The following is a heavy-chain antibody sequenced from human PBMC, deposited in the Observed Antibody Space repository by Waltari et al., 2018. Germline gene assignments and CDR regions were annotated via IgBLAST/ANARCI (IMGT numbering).Heavy chain of an antibody. J-gene: IGHJ4*02. D-gene: IGHD3-22*01. CDR3: AKVARRITMIVVVSIFDY. CDR1: GFTFSSYA. V-gene: IGHV3-23*04. CDR2: ISGSGGST. Sequence: EVQLVESGGGLVQPGGSLRLSCAASGFTFSSYAMSWVRPAPRKGLEWVSAISGSGGSTYYADSVKGRFTISRDNSKNTLYLQMNSLRAEDTAVYYCAKVARRITMIVVVSIFDYWGQGTLVTVSS.